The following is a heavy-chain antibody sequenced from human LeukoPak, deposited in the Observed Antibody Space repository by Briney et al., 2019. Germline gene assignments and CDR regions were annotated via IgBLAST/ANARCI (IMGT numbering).Heavy chain of an antibody. J-gene: IGHJ4*02. CDR3: AREAKVLTMVREAYDY. D-gene: IGHD3-10*01. CDR1: GYAFTNYY. Sequence: GASVKVSCKASGYAFTNYYMHWVRQAPGQGLEWMGIINPSGGSTSYAQKFQGRVTMTRDTSTSTVYMELSSLRSEDTAVYYCAREAKVLTMVREAYDYWGQGTLVTVSS. CDR2: INPSGGST. V-gene: IGHV1-46*01.